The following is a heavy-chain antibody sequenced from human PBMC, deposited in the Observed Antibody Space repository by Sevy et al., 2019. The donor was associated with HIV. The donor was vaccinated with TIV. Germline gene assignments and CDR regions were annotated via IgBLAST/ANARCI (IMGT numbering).Heavy chain of an antibody. CDR1: GFTPSTYG. J-gene: IGHJ4*02. Sequence: GGSLRLSCAASGFTPSTYGMHWVRQAPGKGLEWVAVIGYDGSNKYYADSVRGRFTISRDNSKNTQFLQMDRLRGEDTAVYYCSRDPRMYGDYLLAYFDYWGQGTLVTVSS. D-gene: IGHD2-8*01. CDR2: IGYDGSNK. CDR3: SRDPRMYGDYLLAYFDY. V-gene: IGHV3-33*01.